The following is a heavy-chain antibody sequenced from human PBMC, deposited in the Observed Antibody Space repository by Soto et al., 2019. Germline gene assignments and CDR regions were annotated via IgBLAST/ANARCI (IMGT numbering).Heavy chain of an antibody. J-gene: IGHJ4*02. Sequence: ASVKVSCKASGYTFTSYGISWVRQAPGQGLEWMGWISAYNGNTNYAQKLQGRVTMTTDTSTSTAYMELRSLRSDDTAVYYCARFLDSGRYYVSLNFDYWGQGTLVTVSS. V-gene: IGHV1-18*04. CDR2: ISAYNGNT. CDR1: GYTFTSYG. D-gene: IGHD1-26*01. CDR3: ARFLDSGRYYVSLNFDY.